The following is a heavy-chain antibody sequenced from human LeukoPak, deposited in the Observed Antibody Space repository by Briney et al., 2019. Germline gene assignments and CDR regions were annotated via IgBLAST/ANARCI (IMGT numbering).Heavy chain of an antibody. CDR3: ARGNPVATTGTKGGWFDP. CDR1: GDSISSYY. V-gene: IGHV4-59*01. D-gene: IGHD1-1*01. Sequence: SEILSLTSTVSGDSISSYYLSWIRQPRGKGLEWIGYIYDSGSTNYNPSLKSRVTISLDTSKNQFSLKLRSVTAADTALYYCARGNPVATTGTKGGWFDPWGQGTLVTVSS. CDR2: IYDSGST. J-gene: IGHJ5*02.